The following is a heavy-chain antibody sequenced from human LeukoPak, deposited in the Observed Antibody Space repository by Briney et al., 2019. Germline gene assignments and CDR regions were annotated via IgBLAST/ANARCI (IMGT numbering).Heavy chain of an antibody. CDR3: ARELYYYYYMDV. V-gene: IGHV1-8*01. CDR1: GYTFTSYD. CDR2: MNPNSGNT. Sequence: ASVKVSCKASGYTFTSYDINWVRQAPGQGLEWMGWMNPNSGNTVYAQKFQGRVTMTRNTSISTAYMELSSLRSEDTAVYYCARELYYYYYMDVWGKGTTVTVSS. J-gene: IGHJ6*03.